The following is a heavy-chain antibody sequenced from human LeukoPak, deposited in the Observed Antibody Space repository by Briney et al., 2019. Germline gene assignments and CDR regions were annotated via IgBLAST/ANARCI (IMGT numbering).Heavy chain of an antibody. Sequence: GASVKVSCKASGYTFTSYGISWVRQAPGQGLEWMGWISAYNGNTNYAQKLQGRVTMTTDTSTSTAYMELRSLRSDDTAVYYCARVEWGCSSTSCYISFMGSYYYYYMDVWGKGTTVTVSS. D-gene: IGHD2-2*02. J-gene: IGHJ6*03. CDR1: GYTFTSYG. V-gene: IGHV1-18*01. CDR2: ISAYNGNT. CDR3: ARVEWGCSSTSCYISFMGSYYYYYMDV.